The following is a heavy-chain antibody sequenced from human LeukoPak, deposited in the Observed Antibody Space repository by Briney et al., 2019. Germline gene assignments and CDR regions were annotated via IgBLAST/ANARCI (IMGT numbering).Heavy chain of an antibody. CDR2: IYHNGNT. Sequence: PSETLSLTCTVSTYSISSGYYWGWIRPPPGKGLEWIGNIYHNGNTYYNPSLKSRVTISEDTSKKQFSLKLRTATAADTAVYYCARIEAVTRGYNHAYYFDYWGQGTLATVSS. CDR1: TYSISSGYY. D-gene: IGHD5-18*01. V-gene: IGHV4-38-2*02. CDR3: ARIEAVTRGYNHAYYFDY. J-gene: IGHJ4*02.